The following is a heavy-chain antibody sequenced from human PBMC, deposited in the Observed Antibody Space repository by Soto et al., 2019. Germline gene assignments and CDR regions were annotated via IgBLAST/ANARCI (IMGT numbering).Heavy chain of an antibody. CDR1: GFTFSSYA. CDR2: ISGSGGST. D-gene: IGHD2-15*01. CDR3: AKRGYCSGGSCYTYYYYYMDV. J-gene: IGHJ6*03. Sequence: GGSLRLSCAASGFTFSSYAMSWVRQAPGKGLEWVSAISGSGGSTYYADSVKGRFTISRDNSKNTLYLQMNSLRAEDTAVYYCAKRGYCSGGSCYTYYYYYMDVWGKGPRSPSP. V-gene: IGHV3-23*01.